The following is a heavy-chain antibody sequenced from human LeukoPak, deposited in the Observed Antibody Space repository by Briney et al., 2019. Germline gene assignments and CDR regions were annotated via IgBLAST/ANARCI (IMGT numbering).Heavy chain of an antibody. CDR1: GGSISSYY. V-gene: IGHV4-59*08. D-gene: IGHD6-19*01. CDR2: IYYSGST. J-gene: IGHJ6*03. CDR3: ARLRVAVAGTYYMDV. Sequence: PSETLSLTCTVSGGSISSYYWSWIRQAPGKGLEWIGYIYYSGSTNYNPSLMSRVTISVDTSKSQFSLKLSSVTAADTAVYYCARLRVAVAGTYYMDVWGKGTTVTVSS.